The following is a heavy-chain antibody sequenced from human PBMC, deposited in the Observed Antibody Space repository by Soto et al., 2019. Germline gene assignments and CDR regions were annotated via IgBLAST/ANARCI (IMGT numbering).Heavy chain of an antibody. CDR1: GYTFTSYD. CDR3: ARGPLFVVPAAPVDAFDI. J-gene: IGHJ3*02. Sequence: ASVKVSCKASGYTFTSYDINWVRQATGQGLEWMGWMNPNSGNTGYAQKFQGRVTMTRNTSISTAYMELSSLRSEDAAVYYCARGPLFVVPAAPVDAFDIWGQGTMVTVSS. V-gene: IGHV1-8*01. CDR2: MNPNSGNT. D-gene: IGHD2-2*01.